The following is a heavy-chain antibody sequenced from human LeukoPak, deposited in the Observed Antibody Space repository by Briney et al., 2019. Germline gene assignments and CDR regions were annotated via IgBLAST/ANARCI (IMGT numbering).Heavy chain of an antibody. J-gene: IGHJ4*02. CDR3: ARGGIAAAGAYFDY. CDR1: GFTFSSYS. D-gene: IGHD6-13*01. CDR2: ISSSSSYI. V-gene: IGHV3-21*01. Sequence: NPGGPLRLSCAASGFTFSSYSMNWVRQAPGKGLEWVSSISSSSSYIYYADSVKGRFTISRDNAKNSLYLQTNSLRAEDTAVYYCARGGIAAAGAYFDYWGQGTLVTVSS.